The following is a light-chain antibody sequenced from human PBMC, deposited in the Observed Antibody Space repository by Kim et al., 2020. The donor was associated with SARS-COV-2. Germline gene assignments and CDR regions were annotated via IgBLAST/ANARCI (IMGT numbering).Light chain of an antibody. Sequence: KKVTTSCTCSSGNIASKDVQWYQQRPASAPTTVIYEDNERPSGVPYRFSGSIDSSSNSASLTIAGLKTEDEADYYCQSYDDSNRWVFGGGTQLTVL. J-gene: IGLJ3*02. CDR2: EDN. CDR1: SGNIASKD. V-gene: IGLV6-57*02. CDR3: QSYDDSNRWV.